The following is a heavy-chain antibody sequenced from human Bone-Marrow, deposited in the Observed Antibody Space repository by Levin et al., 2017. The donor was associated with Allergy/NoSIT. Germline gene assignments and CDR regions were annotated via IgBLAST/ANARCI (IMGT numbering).Heavy chain of an antibody. CDR1: GFTFSDAW. J-gene: IGHJ4*02. D-gene: IGHD2-15*01. Sequence: GGSLRLSCAASGFTFSDAWMSWVRQAPGKGLEWVGRIKSKTDGGTTDYAAPVNGRFTISRDDSKNTLYLQMNSLKTEDTAVYYWTTDPEAGYCSGGSCSRPDYWGQGTLVTVSS. V-gene: IGHV3-15*01. CDR2: IKSKTDGGTT. CDR3: TTDPEAGYCSGGSCSRPDY.